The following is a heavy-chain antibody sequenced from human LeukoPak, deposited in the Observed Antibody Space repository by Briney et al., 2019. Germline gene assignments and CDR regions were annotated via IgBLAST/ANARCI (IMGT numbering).Heavy chain of an antibody. Sequence: GGSLRLSCAASGFTVRSNYVTWVRQAPGKGLEWVANIKPDGSEKHYVDSVKGRFTISRDNAKNSLYLQMNSLRAEDTAVYYCARDLDTYVVLIAYDTFDIWGQGTLVTVSS. CDR3: ARDLDTYVVLIAYDTFDI. J-gene: IGHJ3*02. CDR1: GFTVRSNY. CDR2: IKPDGSEK. V-gene: IGHV3-7*01. D-gene: IGHD2-21*01.